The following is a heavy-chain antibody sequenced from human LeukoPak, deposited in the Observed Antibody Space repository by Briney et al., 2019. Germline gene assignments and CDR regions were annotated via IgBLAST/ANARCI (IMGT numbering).Heavy chain of an antibody. CDR1: GIPLSDFY. V-gene: IGHV3-11*03. CDR3: AAGTAADY. J-gene: IGHJ4*02. D-gene: IGHD6-25*01. Sequence: GGSLRLSCVVAGIPLSDFYMNWIRQAPGKGLEWILYISSSSSYTDYAESVKGRFTISRDNARSALYLQMNDLRVEDTAVYYCAAGTAADYWGQGTLVIVSS. CDR2: ISSSSSYT.